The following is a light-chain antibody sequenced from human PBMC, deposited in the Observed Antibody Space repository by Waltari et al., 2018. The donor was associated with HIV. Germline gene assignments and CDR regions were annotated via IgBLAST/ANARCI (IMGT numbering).Light chain of an antibody. CDR1: SSDVGDYNY. CDR2: DVS. J-gene: IGLJ1*01. Sequence: QSALTQPASVSGSPGQSITISCTGTSSDVGDYNYVSGYQQHPGKAPKLIIYDVSNRPAGFSNRFSGSKSGNTASLTISGLQTEDEADYYCSSYTSSSTRVFGTGTKVTVL. CDR3: SSYTSSSTRV. V-gene: IGLV2-14*01.